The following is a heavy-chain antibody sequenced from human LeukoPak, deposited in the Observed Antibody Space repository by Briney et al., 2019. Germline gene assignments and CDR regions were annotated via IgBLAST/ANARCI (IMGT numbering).Heavy chain of an antibody. CDR2: IYYSGST. V-gene: IGHV4-59*01. CDR1: GGSMTNLY. CDR3: AREWSCSSTSCSHDAFDI. J-gene: IGHJ3*02. D-gene: IGHD2-2*01. Sequence: SETLSLTCSVSGGSMTNLYWSWIRQPPGKGLEWIGYIYYSGSTNYNPSLKSRVTISVDTSKNQFSLKLSSVTAADTAVYYCAREWSCSSTSCSHDAFDIWGQGTMVTVSS.